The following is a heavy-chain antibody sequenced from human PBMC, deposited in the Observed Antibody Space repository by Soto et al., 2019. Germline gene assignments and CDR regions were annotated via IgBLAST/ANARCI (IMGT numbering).Heavy chain of an antibody. J-gene: IGHJ6*02. CDR3: ARVSGDIVVVPAAPGYYGMDV. V-gene: IGHV1-69*01. Sequence: QVQLVQSGAEVKKPGSSVKVSCKASGGTFSSYAISWVRQAPGQGLEWMGGIIPIFGTANYAQKFQGRVTITADESTSTAYMELSSLRSEATAVYYCARVSGDIVVVPAAPGYYGMDVWGQGTTVTVSS. CDR2: IIPIFGTA. CDR1: GGTFSSYA. D-gene: IGHD2-2*01.